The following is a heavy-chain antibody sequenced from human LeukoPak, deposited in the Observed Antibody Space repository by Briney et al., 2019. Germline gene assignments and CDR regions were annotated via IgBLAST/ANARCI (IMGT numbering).Heavy chain of an antibody. CDR2: IKPDGSEK. J-gene: IGHJ4*02. D-gene: IGHD3-10*01. CDR1: GFTFSSYS. V-gene: IGHV3-7*01. CDR3: ARSSSSYFGEGY. Sequence: GGSLRLSCAVSGFTFSSYSMNWVRQAPRQGLEWVAKIKPDGSEKHYVDSVKGRFTISRDNAKNSLYLQMDSLRAEDTAVYYCARSSSSYFGEGYWGQGTLVTVSS.